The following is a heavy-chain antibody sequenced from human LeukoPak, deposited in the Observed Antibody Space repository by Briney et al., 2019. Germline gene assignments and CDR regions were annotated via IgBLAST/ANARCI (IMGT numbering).Heavy chain of an antibody. D-gene: IGHD4-11*01. Sequence: GASVKVSCKASGGTFSSYAISWVRQATGQGLEWMGRINPILGTAKYAQKFQGRVTMTADKFTSTAYMELSSLRFEDTAMFYCARDADYSNWFDPWGQGTLVIVSS. CDR1: GGTFSSYA. V-gene: IGHV1-69*04. CDR3: ARDADYSNWFDP. J-gene: IGHJ5*02. CDR2: INPILGTA.